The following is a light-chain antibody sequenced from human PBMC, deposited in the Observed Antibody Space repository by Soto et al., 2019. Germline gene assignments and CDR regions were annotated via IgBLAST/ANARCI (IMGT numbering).Light chain of an antibody. J-gene: IGKJ2*01. Sequence: EIVLTQSPGTLSLSPGERATLSCRASQSVSSSYLAWYQQKPGQAPRLLIYGASSRATGIPDRFSGSGSGTDFTLTISRLEPEDFAVYYCQQYGSSRQYTVGQGTKLEIK. V-gene: IGKV3-20*01. CDR3: QQYGSSRQYT. CDR1: QSVSSSY. CDR2: GAS.